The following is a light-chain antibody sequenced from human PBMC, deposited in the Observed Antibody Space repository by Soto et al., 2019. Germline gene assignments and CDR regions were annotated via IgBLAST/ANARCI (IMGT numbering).Light chain of an antibody. J-gene: IGKJ5*01. V-gene: IGKV3D-15*01. CDR2: AES. CDR3: QQYNDWPPIT. CDR1: QGVTA. Sequence: EVVVTQSPVTLSLSPGERETLAWKASQGVTAVVWYQQRPGQSPRLLIYAESIRATGIPARFSGSGSGTEFTLTISSLQSEDFAVYYCQQYNDWPPITFGQGTRLEIK.